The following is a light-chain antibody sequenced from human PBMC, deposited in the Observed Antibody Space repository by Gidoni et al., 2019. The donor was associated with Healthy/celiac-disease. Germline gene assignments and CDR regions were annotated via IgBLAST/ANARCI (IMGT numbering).Light chain of an antibody. CDR2: DAS. J-gene: IGKJ4*01. Sequence: DIVLTQSPATLSLSPGERATLSCRASQSVSSYLAWYQQKPGQAPRLLIYDASNRATGIPARFSGSGSGTDFTLTISSLEPEDFAVYYCQQRSNWPPGTFXGXTKVEIK. CDR1: QSVSSY. CDR3: QQRSNWPPGT. V-gene: IGKV3-11*01.